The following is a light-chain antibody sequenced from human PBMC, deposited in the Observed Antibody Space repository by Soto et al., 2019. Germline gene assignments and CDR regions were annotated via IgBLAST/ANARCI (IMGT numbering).Light chain of an antibody. CDR3: SSYAASNNFYFV. J-gene: IGLJ3*02. CDR2: EVT. Sequence: QSALTQPPSASGSPGQSVTISCTGTSSDGGGYNYVSWYQQYPGRAPNLMIYEVTKRPSGVPDRFSGSKSGNTASLTVSGLQAEDEADYYCSSYAASNNFYFVFGGGTKLTVL. V-gene: IGLV2-8*01. CDR1: SSDGGGYNY.